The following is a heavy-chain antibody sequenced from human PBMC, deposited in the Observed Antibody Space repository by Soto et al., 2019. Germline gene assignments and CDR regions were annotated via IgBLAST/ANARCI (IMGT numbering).Heavy chain of an antibody. V-gene: IGHV3-21*06. CDR3: AKSPFGVVAGYGLDV. D-gene: IGHD3-3*01. Sequence: EVQLVESGGGLVKPGGSLRLSCAASGFTFKNYDMSWVRQAAGGGLEWVASISRTGSYSSYADSVQGRFTISRDGAKNSLYLQMNSLTAGDTAVYYCAKSPFGVVAGYGLDVWGQGTTVTVSS. CDR1: GFTFKNYD. CDR2: ISRTGSYS. J-gene: IGHJ6*02.